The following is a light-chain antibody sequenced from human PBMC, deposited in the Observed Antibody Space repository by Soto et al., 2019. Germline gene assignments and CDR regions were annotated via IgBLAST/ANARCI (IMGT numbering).Light chain of an antibody. CDR1: KDIKNY. Sequence: IQMTQYPSSLSASVGDRITITCQASKDIKNYVSWYQHKPGKAPKLLIYDAASLGTGVSSRFSGSGSGTHFTLAISSLQPEDIGTYYCQQFDSVPCTFGQGTKLEIK. V-gene: IGKV1-33*01. CDR2: DAA. J-gene: IGKJ2*02. CDR3: QQFDSVPCT.